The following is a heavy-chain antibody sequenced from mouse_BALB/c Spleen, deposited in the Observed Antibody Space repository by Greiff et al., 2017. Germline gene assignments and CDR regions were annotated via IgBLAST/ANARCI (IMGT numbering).Heavy chain of an antibody. CDR1: GFTFSSFG. CDR2: ISSGSSTI. V-gene: IGHV5-17*02. J-gene: IGHJ3*01. Sequence: EVMLVESGGGLVQPGGSRKLSCAASGFTFSSFGMHWVRQAPEKGLEWVAYISSGSSTIYYADTVKGRFTISRDNPKNTLFLQMTSLRSEDTAMYYCARGTAPTAWFAYWGQGTLVTVSA. CDR3: ARGTAPTAWFAY. D-gene: IGHD1-2*01.